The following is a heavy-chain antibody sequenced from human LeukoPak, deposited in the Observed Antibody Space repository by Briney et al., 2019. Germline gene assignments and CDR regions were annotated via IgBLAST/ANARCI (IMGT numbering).Heavy chain of an antibody. CDR3: ARAVSYDSSGYYRGGYFDY. Sequence: GSLRLSCAASGFTFSSYWMSWVRQAPGKGLEWVANIKQDGSEKYYVDSVKGRFTISRDNAKNSLYLQMNSLRAEDTAVYYCARAVSYDSSGYYRGGYFDYWGQGTLVTVSS. CDR1: GFTFSSYW. V-gene: IGHV3-7*01. J-gene: IGHJ4*02. D-gene: IGHD3-22*01. CDR2: IKQDGSEK.